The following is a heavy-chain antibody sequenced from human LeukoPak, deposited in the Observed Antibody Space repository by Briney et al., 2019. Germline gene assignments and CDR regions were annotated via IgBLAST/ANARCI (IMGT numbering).Heavy chain of an antibody. V-gene: IGHV3-23*01. Sequence: GGSLRLSCAASRFTFSSYAMSWVRQAPGKGLEWVSAISGSGGSTYYADSVKGRFTISRDNSKNTLYLQMNSLRAEDTAVYYCAKDHYGSYGGLDYWGQGTLVTVSS. CDR3: AKDHYGSYGGLDY. J-gene: IGHJ4*02. D-gene: IGHD1-26*01. CDR2: ISGSGGST. CDR1: RFTFSSYA.